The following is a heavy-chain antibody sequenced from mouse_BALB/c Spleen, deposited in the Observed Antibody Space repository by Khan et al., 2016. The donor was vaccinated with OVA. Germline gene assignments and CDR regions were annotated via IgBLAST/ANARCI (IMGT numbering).Heavy chain of an antibody. CDR2: ISPGSGDT. V-gene: IGHV1-77*01. Sequence: QVQLQQSGAELARPGASVKLSCKASGYTFTDYYINWVKQRTGQGLEWIGEISPGSGDTYYNEKFKGKATLTADKSSSTVYMQLSSLTAEGSAVYFCARRNYFGYTFAYWGQGTLVTVAA. CDR1: GYTFTDYY. CDR3: ARRNYFGYTFAY. J-gene: IGHJ3*01. D-gene: IGHD1-2*01.